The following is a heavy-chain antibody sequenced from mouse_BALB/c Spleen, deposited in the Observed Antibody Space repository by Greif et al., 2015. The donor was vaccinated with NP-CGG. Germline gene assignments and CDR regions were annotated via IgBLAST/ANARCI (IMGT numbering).Heavy chain of an antibody. CDR2: IDPYNGGT. CDR1: GYSFTDYN. J-gene: IGHJ3*01. V-gene: IGHV1S135*01. D-gene: IGHD2-14*01. Sequence: EVKLQESGPELVKPGASVKVSCKASGYSFTDYNMYWVKQSHGKSLEWIGYIDPYNGGTSYNQKFKGKATLTVDKSSSTAFMHLNSLTSEDSAVYCCAGEEDRYDRGPWFAYWGQGTLVTVSA. CDR3: AGEEDRYDRGPWFAY.